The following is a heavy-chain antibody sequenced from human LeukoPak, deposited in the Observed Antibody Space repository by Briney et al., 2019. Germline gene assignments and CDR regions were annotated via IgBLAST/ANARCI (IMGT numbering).Heavy chain of an antibody. Sequence: GGSLRLSCAASGFTFSNYWMSWVRQAPGKGLEWVANIKEAGSEQYYVDSVKGRFTISRDNAKNSLYLQMNSLRAEDTAVYYCARPSYSDTWYYFEYWGQGTLVTVSS. J-gene: IGHJ4*02. D-gene: IGHD6-13*01. V-gene: IGHV3-7*04. CDR3: ARPSYSDTWYYFEY. CDR1: GFTFSNYW. CDR2: IKEAGSEQ.